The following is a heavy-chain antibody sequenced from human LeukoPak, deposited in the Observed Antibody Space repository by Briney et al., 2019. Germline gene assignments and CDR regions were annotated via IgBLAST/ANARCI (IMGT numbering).Heavy chain of an antibody. D-gene: IGHD6-13*01. CDR3: AKGFSSSWYNWFDP. CDR1: GFTFDDYV. CDR2: ISGDGGAT. Sequence: GGSLRLSGAASGFTFDDYVMHGVRQAPGKGLEWVSLISGDGGATYYADSVKGRFTISRDNSKNSLYLQMNSLRTEDTALYYCAKGFSSSWYNWFDPWGQGTLVTVSS. J-gene: IGHJ5*02. V-gene: IGHV3-43*02.